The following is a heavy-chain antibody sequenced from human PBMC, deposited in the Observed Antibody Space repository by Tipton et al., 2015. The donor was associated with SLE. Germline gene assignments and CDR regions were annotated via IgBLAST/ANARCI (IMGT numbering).Heavy chain of an antibody. CDR2: IYYSGNT. J-gene: IGHJ4*02. CDR1: GGSISSGGYY. V-gene: IGHV4-31*03. CDR3: ARALQNYFDY. Sequence: LSLTCTVSGGSISSGGYYWSWIRQHPGKGLEWIGYIYYSGNTYYNPSLKSRVTISIDTSKNQFSLKLSSVTAADTAVYYCARALQNYFDYWGQGTLVTVSS.